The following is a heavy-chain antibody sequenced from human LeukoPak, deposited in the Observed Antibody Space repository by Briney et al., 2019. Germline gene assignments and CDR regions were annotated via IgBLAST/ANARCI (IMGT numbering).Heavy chain of an antibody. D-gene: IGHD5-24*01. Sequence: ASVKVSCKASGYTFTGYYMHWGRQAPGKGLEWMGGFDPEDGETIYAQKFQGRVTMTEDTSTDTAYMELRSLRSHDTAVYYCARDLHPGWLQKYFDYWGQRPLVTVPS. J-gene: IGHJ4*02. CDR2: FDPEDGET. CDR1: GYTFTGYY. CDR3: ARDLHPGWLQKYFDY. V-gene: IGHV1-24*01.